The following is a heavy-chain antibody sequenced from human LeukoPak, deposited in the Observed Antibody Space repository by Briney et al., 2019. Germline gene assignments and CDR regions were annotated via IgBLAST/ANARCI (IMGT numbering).Heavy chain of an antibody. Sequence: GGSLRLSCAASGFIFSTYWMSWVRQAPGKGLEWVADIKQDGSEIYYVDSVKGRFTISRDNAKNSVYLQMNSLRAEDTALYYCASGDAVDIWGQGTMGPVSP. CDR1: GFIFSTYW. CDR2: IKQDGSEI. CDR3: ASGDAVDI. V-gene: IGHV3-7*01. J-gene: IGHJ3*02.